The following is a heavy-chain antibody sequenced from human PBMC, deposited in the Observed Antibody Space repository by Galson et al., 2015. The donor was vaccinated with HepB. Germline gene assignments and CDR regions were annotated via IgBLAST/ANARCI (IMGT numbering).Heavy chain of an antibody. D-gene: IGHD3-22*01. Sequence: SLRLSCAASGFTFSNAWMSWVRQAPGKGLEWVGRIKSKTDGGTTDYAAPVKGRFTISRDDSKNTLYLQMNSLKTEDTAVYYCAKVTPNGGIWYDSSGYLSYWGQGTLVTVSS. CDR3: AKVTPNGGIWYDSSGYLSY. V-gene: IGHV3-15*01. CDR2: IKSKTDGGTT. CDR1: GFTFSNAW. J-gene: IGHJ4*02.